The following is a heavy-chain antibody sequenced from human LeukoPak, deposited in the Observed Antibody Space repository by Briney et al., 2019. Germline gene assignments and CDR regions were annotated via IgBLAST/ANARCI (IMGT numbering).Heavy chain of an antibody. CDR1: GGSFSGYY. J-gene: IGHJ6*02. CDR2: INHSGST. D-gene: IGHD3-3*01. V-gene: IGHV4-34*01. CDR3: ARGGFWSYGMDV. Sequence: SETLSLTCAVYGGSFSGYYWSWIRQPPGKGLEWIGEINHSGSTNYNPSLKSRVTISVDTSKNQFSLKLSSVTAADTAVYYCARGGFWSYGMDVWGQGTTVTVSS.